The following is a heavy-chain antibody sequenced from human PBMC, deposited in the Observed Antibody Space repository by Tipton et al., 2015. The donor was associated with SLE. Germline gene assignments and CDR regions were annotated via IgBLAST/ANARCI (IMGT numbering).Heavy chain of an antibody. CDR3: ARGASTVTSQLNYFDP. Sequence: GSLRLSCAASGFTFRNHALSWVRQAPGKGLEWVSSISTGGDTTYYADSVRGRFTISRDNSKNTLYLQMNILSAGDTAVYYCARGASTVTSQLNYFDPWGQGTLVTVSS. J-gene: IGHJ5*02. CDR1: GFTFRNHA. V-gene: IGHV3-23*01. D-gene: IGHD4-17*01. CDR2: ISTGGDTT.